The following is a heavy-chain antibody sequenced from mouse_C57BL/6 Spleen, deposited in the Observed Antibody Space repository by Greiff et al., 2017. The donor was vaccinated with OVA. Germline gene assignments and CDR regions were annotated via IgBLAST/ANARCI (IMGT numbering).Heavy chain of an antibody. Sequence: EVKLQESGPELVQPGASVKIPCKASGYTFTDYNMDWVKQSHGKSLEWIGDINPNNGGTIYNQKFKGKATLTVDKSSSTAYMELRSLTSEDTAVYYCARGDGGLRPWFAYWGQGTLVTVSA. J-gene: IGHJ3*01. CDR1: GYTFTDYN. D-gene: IGHD2-4*01. V-gene: IGHV1-18*01. CDR2: INPNNGGT. CDR3: ARGDGGLRPWFAY.